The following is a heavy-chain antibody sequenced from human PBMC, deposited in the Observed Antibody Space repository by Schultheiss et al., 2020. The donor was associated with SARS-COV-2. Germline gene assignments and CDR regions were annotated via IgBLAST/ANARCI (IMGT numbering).Heavy chain of an antibody. CDR3: AKIIVKSIVVVINYIDY. Sequence: GGSLRLSCAASGFTFSSYGMHWVRQAPGKGLEWVSAISGSGGSTYYADSVKGRFTISRDNSKNTLYLQMNSLRAEDTAVYYCAKIIVKSIVVVINYIDYWGQGTLVTVSS. V-gene: IGHV3-23*01. D-gene: IGHD3-22*01. J-gene: IGHJ4*02. CDR2: ISGSGGST. CDR1: GFTFSSYG.